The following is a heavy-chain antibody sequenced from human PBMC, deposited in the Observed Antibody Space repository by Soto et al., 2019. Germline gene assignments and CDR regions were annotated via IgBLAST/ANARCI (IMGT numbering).Heavy chain of an antibody. CDR2: ISNNGETT. J-gene: IGHJ4*02. V-gene: IGHV3-64D*06. CDR1: GFTFSYYA. Sequence: GESLKISCSASGFTFSYYAMHWVRQAPGKGLEYVSAISNNGETTYYADSVKGRFTISRDISKNTLYLQMSSLRAEDTAVYYCVRASGRLDYWGQGTLVTVSS. D-gene: IGHD1-26*01. CDR3: VRASGRLDY.